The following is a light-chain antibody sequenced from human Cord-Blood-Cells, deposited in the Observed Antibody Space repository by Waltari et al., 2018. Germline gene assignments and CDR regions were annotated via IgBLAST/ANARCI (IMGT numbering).Light chain of an antibody. V-gene: IGLV3-1*01. CDR3: QAWDSSYV. CDR2: QDS. Sequence: SYELTQPPSVSVSPGQTASITCSGDKLGDKYACWYQQKPGQSPVLVIYQDSKRPSGIPERFSGCNSGNTATLTISGTQAMDEADYYCQAWDSSYVFGTGTKVTVL. CDR1: KLGDKY. J-gene: IGLJ1*01.